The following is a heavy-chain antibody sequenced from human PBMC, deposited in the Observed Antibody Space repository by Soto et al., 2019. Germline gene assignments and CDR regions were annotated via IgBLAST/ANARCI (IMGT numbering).Heavy chain of an antibody. J-gene: IGHJ6*02. V-gene: IGHV4-39*01. D-gene: IGHD6-13*01. CDR1: GCSISSSSYY. Sequence: SETLSLTCTVSGCSISSSSYYWGWIRQPPGKGREWIGSIHYSGSTYYNPSLKSRVTISVATSKNQFSLKLSSVTAADTAVYYCARLHSSSWYYYYGMDVWGQGTTVTVSS. CDR3: ARLHSSSWYYYYGMDV. CDR2: IHYSGST.